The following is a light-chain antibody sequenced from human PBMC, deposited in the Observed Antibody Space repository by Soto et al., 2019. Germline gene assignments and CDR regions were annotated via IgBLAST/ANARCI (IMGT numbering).Light chain of an antibody. CDR2: EVS. V-gene: IGLV2-14*01. J-gene: IGLJ1*01. CDR3: SSYTRSSTLV. CDR1: SSDVGGYNY. Sequence: QSVLTRPASVSGSPGQSITISCTGTSSDVGGYNYVSWYQQHPGKAPKLMIYEVSNRPSGVSNRFSGSKSGNTASLTISGLQAEYEADYYCSSYTRSSTLVFGPETMVTV.